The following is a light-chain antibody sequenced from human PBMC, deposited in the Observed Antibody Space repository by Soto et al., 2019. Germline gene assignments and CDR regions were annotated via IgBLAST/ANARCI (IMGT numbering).Light chain of an antibody. J-gene: IGKJ2*01. V-gene: IGKV1-6*01. CDR1: QGIGNA. CDR2: GAS. Sequence: AIQITQCPSSLSVSVGDRVNISCRASQGIGNALGWYQQKPGKPPKVLIYGASNLQSGVPPRFSGSGSGTDFTLAISSLEPEDSAVYFCQQYANSPRSTFGQGTKVDIK. CDR3: QQYANSPRST.